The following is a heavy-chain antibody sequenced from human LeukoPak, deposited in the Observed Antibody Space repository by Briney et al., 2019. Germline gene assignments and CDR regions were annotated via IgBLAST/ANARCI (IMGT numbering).Heavy chain of an antibody. CDR3: AKDLGALTYGEGF. CDR1: GFTFSSYA. Sequence: GGSLRLSCAASGFTFSSYAMSWVRQAPGKGLEWVSTISDSGGNTYYADSVRGRFTISRDNSKNTLSLQMNSLRVEDTALYYCAKDLGALTYGEGFWGQGTLVTVPS. CDR2: ISDSGGNT. J-gene: IGHJ4*02. D-gene: IGHD3-16*01. V-gene: IGHV3-23*01.